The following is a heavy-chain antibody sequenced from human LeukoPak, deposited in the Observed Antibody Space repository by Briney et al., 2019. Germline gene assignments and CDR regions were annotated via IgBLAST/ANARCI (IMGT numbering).Heavy chain of an antibody. Sequence: QAGGSLRLSCAASGFDFGGYTMTWVRQAPVRGLEWVSAITSSSGDIYYADSGQGRFTVSRENSKNTLYLQMNSLRAEDTAVYFCAKVPYDTLRYYFDYWGQGTLVTVSS. CDR2: ITSSSGDI. V-gene: IGHV3-23*01. CDR3: AKVPYDTLRYYFDY. D-gene: IGHD3-16*01. CDR1: GFDFGGYT. J-gene: IGHJ4*02.